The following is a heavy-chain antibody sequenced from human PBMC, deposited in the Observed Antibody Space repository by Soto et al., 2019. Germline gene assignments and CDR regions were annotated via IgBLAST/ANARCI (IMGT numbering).Heavy chain of an antibody. D-gene: IGHD3-10*01. CDR2: ISGSGGST. V-gene: IGHV3-23*01. J-gene: IGHJ3*02. Sequence: GGSLRLSCAASGFTFSSYAMSWVRQAPGKGLEWVSAISGSGGSTYYADSVKGRFTISRDNSKNTLYLQMNSLRAEDTAVYYCAFSGLRRFAHDAFDIWGQGTMVTVSS. CDR1: GFTFSSYA. CDR3: AFSGLRRFAHDAFDI.